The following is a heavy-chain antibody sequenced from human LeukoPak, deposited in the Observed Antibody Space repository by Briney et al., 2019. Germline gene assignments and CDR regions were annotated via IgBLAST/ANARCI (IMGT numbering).Heavy chain of an antibody. Sequence: PSGTLSLTCTVSGDSISTWYWSWLRQPPGKGLEWIGSIYYGGSSNYNPSLKSRVTISVDTSKNQFSLKLSSVIVADTAIYYCARADSGSWIDPWGQGALVTVSS. D-gene: IGHD3-10*01. J-gene: IGHJ5*02. V-gene: IGHV4-59*01. CDR1: GDSISTWY. CDR2: IYYGGSS. CDR3: ARADSGSWIDP.